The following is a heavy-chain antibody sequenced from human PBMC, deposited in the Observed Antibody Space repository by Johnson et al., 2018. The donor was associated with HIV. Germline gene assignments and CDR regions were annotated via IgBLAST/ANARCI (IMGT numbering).Heavy chain of an antibody. CDR1: GFTFDDHA. CDR2: ISWNSGRI. V-gene: IGHV3-9*01. Sequence: VQLVESGGGLVQPGGSLRLSCAASGFTFDDHALHWVRQAPGKGLEWVSGISWNSGRIGYVDAVKGRFTISRDNSKNTLYLQMNSLRAEDTAVYYCAKAPLSGYEDAFDIWGQGTMVTVSS. CDR3: AKAPLSGYEDAFDI. D-gene: IGHD3-22*01. J-gene: IGHJ3*02.